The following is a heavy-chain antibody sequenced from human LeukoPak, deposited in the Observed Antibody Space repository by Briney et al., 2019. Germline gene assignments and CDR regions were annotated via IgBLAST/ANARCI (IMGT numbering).Heavy chain of an antibody. Sequence: SETLSLTCTVSGGSISSYYWSWIRQPPGKGLEWIGYIYYSGSTNYNPSLKSRVTVSVDTSKNQFSLKLSSVTAADTAVYYCARVDLRYYELDYWGQGTLVTVSS. CDR1: GGSISSYY. CDR2: IYYSGST. J-gene: IGHJ4*02. CDR3: ARVDLRYYELDY. V-gene: IGHV4-59*01. D-gene: IGHD3-22*01.